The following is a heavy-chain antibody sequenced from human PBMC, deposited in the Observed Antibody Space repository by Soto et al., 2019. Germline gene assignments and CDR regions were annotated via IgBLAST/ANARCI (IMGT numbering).Heavy chain of an antibody. CDR2: INPHSGDT. CDR1: GYTFTDHY. CDR3: ARGRTVNFYGMDV. V-gene: IGHV1-2*02. Sequence: QVQLVQSGAEVKKPGASVKVSYVASGYTFTDHYIHWVRQTPGQGLEWMGWINPHSGDTIYAQKFQVRVTLTRDTSISTAYMELSRLRSDDTAVYYSARGRTVNFYGMDVWGQGTTVTVSS. J-gene: IGHJ6*02. D-gene: IGHD4-17*01.